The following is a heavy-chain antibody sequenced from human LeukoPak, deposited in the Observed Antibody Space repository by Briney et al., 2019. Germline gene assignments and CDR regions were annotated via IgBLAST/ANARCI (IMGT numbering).Heavy chain of an antibody. CDR2: INPNSGGT. V-gene: IGHV1-2*02. CDR1: GYTFTGYY. J-gene: IGHJ4*02. CDR3: ARAKEPGIAVAGNY. D-gene: IGHD6-19*01. Sequence: ASVKVSCKASGYTFTGYYMHWVRQAPGQGLEWMGWINPNSGGTDYAQKFQGRVTMTRDTSISTAYMELSRLRSDDTAVYYCARAKEPGIAVAGNYWGQGTLVTVSS.